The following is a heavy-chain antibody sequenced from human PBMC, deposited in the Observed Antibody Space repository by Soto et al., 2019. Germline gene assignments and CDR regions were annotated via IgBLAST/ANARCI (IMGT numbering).Heavy chain of an antibody. D-gene: IGHD5-18*01. CDR2: ILYDGGNK. V-gene: IGHV3-30-3*01. J-gene: IGHJ6*02. Sequence: GSLRLSCSASGFTFSIYTIHLVLQAPGKGLEWVALILYDGGNKYYADSVKCGFTISRDNSKNTLYLQMNSLRAEDTAVYYCARDNGYSHGHGMDVWGQGTTVTVSS. CDR1: GFTFSIYT. CDR3: ARDNGYSHGHGMDV.